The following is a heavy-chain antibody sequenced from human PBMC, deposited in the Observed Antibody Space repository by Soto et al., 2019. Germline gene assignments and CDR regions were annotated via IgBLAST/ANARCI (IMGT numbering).Heavy chain of an antibody. J-gene: IGHJ6*02. Sequence: ASVKVSCKASGYTFTSYGISWVRQAPGQGLEWMGWISAYNGNTNYAQKLQGRVTMTTDTSTSTVYMELRSLRSDDTAVYYCAREDSHSGSARPETNGMDVWGQGNTVTVSS. V-gene: IGHV1-18*01. CDR2: ISAYNGNT. CDR3: AREDSHSGSARPETNGMDV. CDR1: GYTFTSYG. D-gene: IGHD6-6*01.